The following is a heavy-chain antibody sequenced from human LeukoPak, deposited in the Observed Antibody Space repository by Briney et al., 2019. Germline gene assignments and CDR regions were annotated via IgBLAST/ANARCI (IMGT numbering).Heavy chain of an antibody. CDR3: AKGSGDSSGWFQLFDY. V-gene: IGHV4-59*12. J-gene: IGHJ4*02. CDR1: GASISSDY. CDR2: IYYSGST. D-gene: IGHD6-19*01. Sequence: SETLSLTCIVSGASISSDYWSWIRQPPGKGLEWIGSIYYSGSTYYNPSLKSRVTISVDTSKNQFSLKLSSVTAADTAVYYCAKGSGDSSGWFQLFDYWGQGTLVTVSS.